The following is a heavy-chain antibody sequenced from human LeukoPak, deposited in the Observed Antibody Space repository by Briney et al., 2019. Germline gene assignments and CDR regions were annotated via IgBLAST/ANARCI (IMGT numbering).Heavy chain of an antibody. CDR1: GYTFTSYD. J-gene: IGHJ6*02. CDR2: MNPNSGNT. Sequence: ASVKVSCKASGYTFTSYDINWVRQATGQGLEWMGWMNPNSGNTGYAQKFQGRVTMTRNTSISTAYMELSSLRSEDTAVYYCAGGGGSYYHRHYYYYGMDVWGQGTTVTVSS. CDR3: AGGGGSYYHRHYYYYGMDV. V-gene: IGHV1-8*01. D-gene: IGHD3-10*01.